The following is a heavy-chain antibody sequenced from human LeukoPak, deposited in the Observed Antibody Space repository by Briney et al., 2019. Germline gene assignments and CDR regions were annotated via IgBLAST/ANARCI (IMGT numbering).Heavy chain of an antibody. CDR3: ARESSIAARHQYNWFDP. V-gene: IGHV1-2*02. J-gene: IGHJ5*02. D-gene: IGHD6-6*01. CDR1: GYTFTGYY. Sequence: GASVKVSCKASGYTFTGYYMHWVRQAPGQGLEWMGWINPNSGGTNYAQKFQGRVTMTRDTSISTAYMELSRLRSDDTGVYYCARESSIAARHQYNWFDPWGQGTLVTVSS. CDR2: INPNSGGT.